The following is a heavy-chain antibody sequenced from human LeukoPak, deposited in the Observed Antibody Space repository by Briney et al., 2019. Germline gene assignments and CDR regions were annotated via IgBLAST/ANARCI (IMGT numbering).Heavy chain of an antibody. CDR2: IIPIFGTA. D-gene: IGHD3-16*01. V-gene: IGHV1-69*05. J-gene: IGHJ4*02. CDR3: AISPRQFLGY. CDR1: GGTFSSYA. Sequence: ASVKVSCKASGGTFSSYAISWLRQAPGQGLEWMGGIIPIFGTANYAQKFQGRVTITTDESTSTAYMELSSLRSEDTAVYYCAISPRQFLGYWGQGTLVTVS.